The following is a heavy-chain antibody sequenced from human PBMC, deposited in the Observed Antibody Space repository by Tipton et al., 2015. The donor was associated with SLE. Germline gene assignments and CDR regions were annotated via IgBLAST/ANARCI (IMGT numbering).Heavy chain of an antibody. D-gene: IGHD3-10*01. V-gene: IGHV4-31*03. Sequence: TLSLTCTVSGGSINSGVFYWSWIRHHPGKGLEWIGYIYYSGNTYYNPSLKSRVTISEDTSQNQFSLKLSSVTAADTAVYYCARDSYGSGSYDAFDLWGQGTMVTVSS. CDR3: ARDSYGSGSYDAFDL. CDR1: GGSINSGVFY. CDR2: IYYSGNT. J-gene: IGHJ3*01.